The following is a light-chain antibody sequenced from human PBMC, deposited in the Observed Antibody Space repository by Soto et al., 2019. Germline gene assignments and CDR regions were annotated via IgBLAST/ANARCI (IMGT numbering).Light chain of an antibody. J-gene: IGLJ2*01. Sequence: QSVLTQPPSISGAPGQRVTISCTGSSSNIGAGSDVHWYHQLPGTAPKLLIYGNTNRPSGVPDRFSGSKSGTSASLAIAGLQTEDEGDYYCQSYDSSLSVHVVFGGGTQLTVL. CDR1: SSNIGAGSD. CDR3: QSYDSSLSVHVV. V-gene: IGLV1-40*01. CDR2: GNT.